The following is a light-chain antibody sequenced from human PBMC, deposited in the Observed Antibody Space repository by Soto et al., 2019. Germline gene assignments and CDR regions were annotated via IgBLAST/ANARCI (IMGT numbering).Light chain of an antibody. V-gene: IGKV1-5*01. CDR3: QQYNSYST. Sequence: QITQAPSTPCESLGDRVTITYRASQSISSWLAWYQQKPGKAPKLLIYDASSLESGVPSRFSGSGSGTEFTLTISSLQPDDFATYYCQQYNSYSTVGQGTKVDIK. J-gene: IGKJ1*01. CDR1: QSISSW. CDR2: DAS.